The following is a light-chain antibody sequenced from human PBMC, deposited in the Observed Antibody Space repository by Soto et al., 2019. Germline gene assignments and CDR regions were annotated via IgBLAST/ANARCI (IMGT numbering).Light chain of an antibody. J-gene: IGKJ1*01. CDR1: QSVSSY. V-gene: IGKV3-20*01. Sequence: EIVLTHSPATLSLSLVESATLSCRASQSVSSYLAWYQQRPGQAPRLLIYGASSRATGIPDRFSGSGSGTEFTLTISRLEPEDFAVYYCQQYGSSSWTFGQGNKGDIK. CDR3: QQYGSSSWT. CDR2: GAS.